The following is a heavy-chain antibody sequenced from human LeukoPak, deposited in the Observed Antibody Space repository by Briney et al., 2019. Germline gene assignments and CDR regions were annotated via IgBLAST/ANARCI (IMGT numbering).Heavy chain of an antibody. CDR3: AMSDYYDSSGYYYDAFDI. J-gene: IGHJ3*02. Sequence: GGSLRLSCPASGFTFSRYAMHWVRQAPGKGLEWVSSISSSSSYIYYADSVKGRFTISRDNAKNSLYLQMNSLRAEDTAVYYCAMSDYYDSSGYYYDAFDIWGQGTMVTVSS. CDR2: ISSSSSYI. CDR1: GFTFSRYA. V-gene: IGHV3-21*01. D-gene: IGHD3-22*01.